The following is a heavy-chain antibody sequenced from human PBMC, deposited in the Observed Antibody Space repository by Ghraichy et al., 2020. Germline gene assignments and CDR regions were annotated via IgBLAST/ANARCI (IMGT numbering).Heavy chain of an antibody. CDR1: GFTFSSYG. CDR3: AKGSHFDD. V-gene: IGHV3-30*18. Sequence: GGSLRLSCAASGFTFSSYGMHWVRQAPGKGLEWVAVISNDGSNKYYADSVKGRFTISRDNSKNTLYLQMNSLRAEDTAVYYCAKGSHFDDWGQGTLVTVAS. J-gene: IGHJ4*02. CDR2: ISNDGSNK.